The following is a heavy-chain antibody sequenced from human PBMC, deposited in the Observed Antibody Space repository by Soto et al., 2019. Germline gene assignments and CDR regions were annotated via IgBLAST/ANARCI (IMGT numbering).Heavy chain of an antibody. J-gene: IGHJ4*02. Sequence: EVQLVESGGGLVKPGGSLRLSCAASGFTFSYYGMNWVRQAPGKGLEWVSSISTTSSYIYYADSVKGRFTISRDNAKNALELQMNSLRAEDTAVYYCARGSTAVAGTAHDWGQGTLVTVSS. CDR3: ARGSTAVAGTAHD. V-gene: IGHV3-21*01. D-gene: IGHD6-19*01. CDR2: ISTTSSYI. CDR1: GFTFSYYG.